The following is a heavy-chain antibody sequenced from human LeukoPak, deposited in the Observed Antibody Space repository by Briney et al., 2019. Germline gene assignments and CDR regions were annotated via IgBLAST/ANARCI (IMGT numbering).Heavy chain of an antibody. CDR3: ARDGTVTAGPFDP. V-gene: IGHV3-33*01. D-gene: IGHD4-17*01. J-gene: IGHJ5*02. Sequence: GGSLRLSCAAPGIPFSSFGMHWLRQAPGKGLEWVAFIWYDGSNKYYADSVKGRFTISRDNSKNTLYLQTNSLTAEDTAVYYCARDGTVTAGPFDPWGGGTLVTVSS. CDR2: IWYDGSNK. CDR1: GIPFSSFG.